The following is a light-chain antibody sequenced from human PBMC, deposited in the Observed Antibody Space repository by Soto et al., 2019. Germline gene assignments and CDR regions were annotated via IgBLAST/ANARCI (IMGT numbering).Light chain of an antibody. CDR1: QSFRSN. V-gene: IGKV3-15*01. CDR3: QQYINWPPLT. Sequence: EVVLTQSPATLSVSPGERATLSCRASQSFRSNLAWYQQKPGQAPRLLIFGASTRATNIPARFSDSGSGTEFTLTISSLQSEDFAVYYCQQYINWPPLTFGGGTKVDVK. CDR2: GAS. J-gene: IGKJ4*01.